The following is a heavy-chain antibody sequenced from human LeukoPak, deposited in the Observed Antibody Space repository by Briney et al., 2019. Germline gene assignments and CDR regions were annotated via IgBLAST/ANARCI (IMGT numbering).Heavy chain of an antibody. J-gene: IGHJ4*02. Sequence: GGSLRLSYAASGFTFSSYAMSWVRQALGKGLEWVAVISYDGSNKYYADSVKGRFTISRDNSKNTLYLQMNSLRAEDTVVYYCARDSRYDYWGQGTLVTVSS. CDR2: ISYDGSNK. D-gene: IGHD3-16*02. V-gene: IGHV3-30-3*01. CDR3: ARDSRYDY. CDR1: GFTFSSYA.